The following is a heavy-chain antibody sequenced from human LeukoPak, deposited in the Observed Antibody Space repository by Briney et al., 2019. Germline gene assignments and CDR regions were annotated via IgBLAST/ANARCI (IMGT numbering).Heavy chain of an antibody. J-gene: IGHJ4*02. CDR3: AKRGGAYYYDGSIYYHSFDY. D-gene: IGHD3-22*01. CDR1: GFTFGSYA. Sequence: GGSLRLSCAASGFTFGSYAMSWVRQAPGKGLEWVSTILNNGGSTYYADSVKGRFTISRDNSRNTLYLQMNSLRAEDTAVYYCAKRGGAYYYDGSIYYHSFDYWGQGTLVTVSS. V-gene: IGHV3-23*01. CDR2: ILNNGGST.